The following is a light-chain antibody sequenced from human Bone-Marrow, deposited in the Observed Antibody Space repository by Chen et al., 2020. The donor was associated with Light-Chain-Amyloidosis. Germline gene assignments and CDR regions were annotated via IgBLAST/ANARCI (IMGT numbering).Light chain of an antibody. CDR1: DLPTKY. Sequence: SYELTQPPSVSVSPGQKASITCSGDDLPTKYAYWYQQKPGQAPVLVIHRDTARPSGISVRFSGSSSGTTATLTISGVQAEDEADYHCQSADSSGTYEVIFGGGTKLTVL. J-gene: IGLJ2*01. CDR2: RDT. CDR3: QSADSSGTYEVI. V-gene: IGLV3-25*03.